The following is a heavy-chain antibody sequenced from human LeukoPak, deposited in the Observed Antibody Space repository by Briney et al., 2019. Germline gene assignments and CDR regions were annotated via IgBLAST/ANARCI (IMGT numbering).Heavy chain of an antibody. V-gene: IGHV4-34*01. CDR3: AGAPDYIRAFDI. Sequence: PSETLSLTCAVYGGSFSGYYWSWIRQPPGKGLEWIREINHSGSTNYNPSLKSRVTISVDTSKNQFSLKLSSVTAADTAVYYCAGAPDYIRAFDIWGQGTMVTVSS. CDR2: INHSGST. D-gene: IGHD4-11*01. CDR1: GGSFSGYY. J-gene: IGHJ3*02.